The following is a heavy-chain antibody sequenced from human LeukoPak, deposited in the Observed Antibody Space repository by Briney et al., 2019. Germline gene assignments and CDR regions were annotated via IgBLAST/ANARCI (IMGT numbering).Heavy chain of an antibody. CDR3: AKAEERGYSGLDY. CDR1: GFTFSSYG. J-gene: IGHJ4*02. CDR2: IWYGGSNK. V-gene: IGHV3-30*02. Sequence: GGSLRLSCAAPGFTFSSYGMHWVRQAPGKGLEWVAVIWYGGSNKYYADSVKGRFTISRDNSKNTLYLQMNSLGAEDTAVYYCAKAEERGYSGLDYWGQGTLVTVSS. D-gene: IGHD5-12*01.